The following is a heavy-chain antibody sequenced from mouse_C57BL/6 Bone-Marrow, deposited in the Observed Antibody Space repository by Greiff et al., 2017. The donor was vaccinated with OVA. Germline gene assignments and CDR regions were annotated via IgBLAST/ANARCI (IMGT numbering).Heavy chain of an antibody. CDR3: AAYGSWFAY. J-gene: IGHJ3*01. Sequence: VQLQQSGPELVKPGASVKISCKASGYSFTGYYMNWVKQSPEKSLEWIGEINPSTGGTTYNQKFKAKATLTVDKSSSTAYMQLKSLTSEDSAVYYCAAYGSWFAYWGQGTLDTVSA. V-gene: IGHV1-42*01. D-gene: IGHD1-1*01. CDR1: GYSFTGYY. CDR2: INPSTGGT.